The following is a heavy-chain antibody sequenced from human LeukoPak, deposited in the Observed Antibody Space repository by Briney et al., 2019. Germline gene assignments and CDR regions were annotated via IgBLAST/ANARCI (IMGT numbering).Heavy chain of an antibody. CDR2: IYYSGST. CDR1: GGSISSYY. J-gene: IGHJ6*02. D-gene: IGHD2-2*01. CDR3: ARYERYCSSTSCPRGMDV. Sequence: SETLSLTCTVSGGSISSYYWSWIRQPPGKGLEWIGYIYYSGSTNYNPSLKSRVTISVETSKNQFSLKLSSVTAADTAVYYCARYERYCSSTSCPRGMDVWGQGTTVTVSS. V-gene: IGHV4-59*08.